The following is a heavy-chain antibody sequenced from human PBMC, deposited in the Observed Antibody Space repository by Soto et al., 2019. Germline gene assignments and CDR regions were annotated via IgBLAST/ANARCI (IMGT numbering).Heavy chain of an antibody. Sequence: QVQLVESGGGLVKPGGSLRLSCAASGFTFSDYYMSWIRQAPGKGLEWVTYISSSGSTIYYADSVKGRFTISRDNAKNSLYLQMYSLRAEDTAVYYCARVERGITIFGVVIPPFDYWGQGTLVTVSS. D-gene: IGHD3-3*01. CDR2: ISSSGSTI. CDR3: ARVERGITIFGVVIPPFDY. J-gene: IGHJ4*02. V-gene: IGHV3-11*01. CDR1: GFTFSDYY.